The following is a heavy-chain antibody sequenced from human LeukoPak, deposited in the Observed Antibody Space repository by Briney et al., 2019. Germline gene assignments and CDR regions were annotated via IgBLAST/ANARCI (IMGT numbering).Heavy chain of an antibody. V-gene: IGHV4-30-4*01. J-gene: IGHJ4*02. CDR2: IYYSGST. Sequence: PSQTLSLTCTVSGGSISSGDYYWSWIRQPPGKGLEWIGYIYYSGSTYYNPSLKSRVTISVDTSKNQFSLKLSSVTAADTAVYYCARVYSSGWYPYYFDHWGQGTLVTVSS. CDR3: ARVYSSGWYPYYFDH. CDR1: GGSISSGDYY. D-gene: IGHD6-19*01.